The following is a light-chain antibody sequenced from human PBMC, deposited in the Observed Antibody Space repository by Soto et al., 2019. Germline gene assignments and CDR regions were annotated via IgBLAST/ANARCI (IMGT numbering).Light chain of an antibody. CDR2: GAS. V-gene: IGKV3-15*01. Sequence: ENVLTQCPRPRSLSPGETATLSCMASQNIRSNLAWYQRKPGQAPRLLIYGASTRASGIPPRFSGSGSGTELTLTISSLQSEDFAVYYCQQYNSWSPITFGQGTRLEI. J-gene: IGKJ5*01. CDR1: QNIRSN. CDR3: QQYNSWSPIT.